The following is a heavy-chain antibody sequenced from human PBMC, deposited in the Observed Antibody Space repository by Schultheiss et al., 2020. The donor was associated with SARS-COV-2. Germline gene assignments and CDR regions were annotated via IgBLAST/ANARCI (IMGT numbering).Heavy chain of an antibody. V-gene: IGHV3-13*01. CDR2: IGTAGDT. CDR1: GFTFSSYD. CDR3: ARVHPGPYYYYGMDV. D-gene: IGHD3-10*01. Sequence: GESLKISCAASGFTFSSYDMHWVRQATGKGLEWVSAIGTAGDTYYPGSVKGRFTISRENAKNTLYLQMNSLKIEDTAVYYCARVHPGPYYYYGMDVWGHGTTVTVSS. J-gene: IGHJ6*02.